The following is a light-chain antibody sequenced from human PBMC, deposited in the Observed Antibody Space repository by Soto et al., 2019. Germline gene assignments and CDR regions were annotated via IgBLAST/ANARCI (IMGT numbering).Light chain of an antibody. CDR1: QGISSY. V-gene: IGKV1-8*01. J-gene: IGKJ1*01. Sequence: IRVTQSPSSLSASTGDRVTITCRASQGISSYLAWYQQKPGKAPKLLIYAASTLQSGVPSRFSGSGSGTDFTLTISCLQSEDFATYYCQQYYSYPLAFGQGTKVDIK. CDR3: QQYYSYPLA. CDR2: AAS.